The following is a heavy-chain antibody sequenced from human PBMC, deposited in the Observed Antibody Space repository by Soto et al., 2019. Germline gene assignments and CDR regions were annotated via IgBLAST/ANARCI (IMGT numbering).Heavy chain of an antibody. V-gene: IGHV3-7*03. CDR2: IGQNGGGM. J-gene: IGHJ4*01. CDR3: ARGTKKPGVEY. CDR1: VCTFTNYW. D-gene: IGHD1-7*01. Sequence: PGGSLRLSCASSVCTFTNYWMNCVRQSPGKGLEWVANIGQNGGGMNYVDSVRGRFTVSRDNAKNSLYLQMNSLRAEDTAVYYCARGTKKPGVEYWGQGTLVIV.